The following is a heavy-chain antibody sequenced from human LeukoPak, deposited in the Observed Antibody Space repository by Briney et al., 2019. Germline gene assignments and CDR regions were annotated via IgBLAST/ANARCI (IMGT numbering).Heavy chain of an antibody. CDR1: GGSISSYY. D-gene: IGHD6-19*01. CDR2: INHSGST. Sequence: SETLSLTCTVSGGSISSYYWSWIRQPPGKGLEWIGEINHSGSTNYNPSLKSRVTISVDTSKNQFSLKLSSVTAADTAVYYCARVKGRGWYVDYWGQGTLVTVSS. J-gene: IGHJ4*02. V-gene: IGHV4-34*01. CDR3: ARVKGRGWYVDY.